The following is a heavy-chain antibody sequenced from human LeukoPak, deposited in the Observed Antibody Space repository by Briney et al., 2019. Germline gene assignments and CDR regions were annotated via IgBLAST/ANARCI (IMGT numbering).Heavy chain of an antibody. V-gene: IGHV3-30*02. CDR1: GFTFSSYG. CDR2: IRYDGSNK. CDR3: ANDYYDSSGYYWS. J-gene: IGHJ5*02. Sequence: HPGGSLRHSCAASGFTFSSYGMHWVRQAPGKGLEWVAFIRYDGSNKYYADSVKGRFTISRDNSKNTLYLQMNSLRAEDTAVYYCANDYYDSSGYYWSWGQGTLVTVSS. D-gene: IGHD3-22*01.